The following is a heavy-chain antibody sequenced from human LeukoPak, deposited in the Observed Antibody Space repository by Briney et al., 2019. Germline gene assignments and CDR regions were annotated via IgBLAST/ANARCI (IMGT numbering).Heavy chain of an antibody. CDR3: ARSFWSAYTYYYFYMDI. V-gene: IGHV4-59*08. CDR1: GGSFSSYY. CDR2: IYYSGST. D-gene: IGHD3-3*01. Sequence: SSETLSLTCTVSGGSFSSYYWSWIRQPPGKGLEWIGYIYYSGSTNYNPSLKSRVTISVDTSKNQFSLKLRSVTAADTAVYYCARSFWSAYTYYYFYMDIWGKGTTVTVSS. J-gene: IGHJ6*03.